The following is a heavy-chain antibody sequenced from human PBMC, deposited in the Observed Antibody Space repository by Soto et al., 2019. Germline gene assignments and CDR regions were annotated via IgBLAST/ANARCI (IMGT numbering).Heavy chain of an antibody. J-gene: IGHJ1*01. CDR1: GFTLSYYE. V-gene: IGHV3-48*03. Sequence: GGSLRLSFTASGFTLSYYEVNWVRQAPGKGLQWVSYISSSGSPIYYADSVKGRFTISRDNAKNSLYLEMNSLRVDDTAIYYCVLGIATTSLPYTEYFQHRGQGTLVTVSS. D-gene: IGHD6-13*01. CDR3: VLGIATTSLPYTEYFQH. CDR2: ISSSGSPI.